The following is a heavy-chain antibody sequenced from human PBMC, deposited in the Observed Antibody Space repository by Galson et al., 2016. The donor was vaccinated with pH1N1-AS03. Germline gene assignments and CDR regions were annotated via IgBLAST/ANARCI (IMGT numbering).Heavy chain of an antibody. CDR3: ARGLYYDVSTGPPDIFDI. CDR2: VPSTGTT. Sequence: ETLSLTCTVSGGSISGYYWTWFRQPPGEGLEWIGHVPSTGTTNYNPSLESRLSISIETSNNRSSLTLGSVTAADTAVYYCARGLYYDVSTGPPDIFDIWGQGTVVTVSS. D-gene: IGHD3-9*01. CDR1: GGSISGYY. J-gene: IGHJ3*02. V-gene: IGHV4-59*01.